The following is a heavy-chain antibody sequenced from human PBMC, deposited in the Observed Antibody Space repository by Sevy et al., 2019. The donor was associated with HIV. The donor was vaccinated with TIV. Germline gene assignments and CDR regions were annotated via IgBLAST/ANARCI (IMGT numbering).Heavy chain of an antibody. CDR2: ISGSGGST. V-gene: IGHV3-23*01. Sequence: GGSLRLSCAASGFSFSSYAMSWVRQTPGKGLQWVSVISGSGGSTYYAYSVKGRFTIFRDNSRNTVYLQMNSLRAEYTAVYYCARRPDLGVVILTGVLDVWGQGTTVTVSS. CDR3: ARRPDLGVVILTGVLDV. D-gene: IGHD3-3*01. CDR1: GFSFSSYA. J-gene: IGHJ6*02.